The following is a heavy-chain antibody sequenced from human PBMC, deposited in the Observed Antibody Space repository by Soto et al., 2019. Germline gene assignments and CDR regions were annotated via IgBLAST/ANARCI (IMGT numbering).Heavy chain of an antibody. CDR2: IYYRGST. D-gene: IGHD6-19*01. Sequence: QLQLQESCPGLVKPSETLSLTCTVSGGSISSSSYYWGWIRQPPGKGLEWIGSIYYRGSTYYNPSLKIRVTISVDTSKNQFSLKLSSVTAADTAVYYCARHLRSVAGTEGPNDYWGQGTLVTVSS. CDR3: ARHLRSVAGTEGPNDY. V-gene: IGHV4-39*01. CDR1: GGSISSSSYY. J-gene: IGHJ4*02.